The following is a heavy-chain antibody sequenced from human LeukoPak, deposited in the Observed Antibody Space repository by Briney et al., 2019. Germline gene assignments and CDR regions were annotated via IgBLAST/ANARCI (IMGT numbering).Heavy chain of an antibody. Sequence: SETLSLTCTVSGGSISSYYWSWIRQPPGKGLEWIGYIYYSGSTIYNPSLKSRVTISVDTSKNQFSLKLSSVTAADTAVYYCARERFGWFFDYWGQGTLVTVSS. CDR3: ARERFGWFFDY. J-gene: IGHJ4*02. V-gene: IGHV4-59*01. D-gene: IGHD3-10*01. CDR2: IYYSGST. CDR1: GGSISSYY.